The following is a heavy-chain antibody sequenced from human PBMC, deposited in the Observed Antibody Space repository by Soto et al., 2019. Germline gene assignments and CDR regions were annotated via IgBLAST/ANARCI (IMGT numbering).Heavy chain of an antibody. D-gene: IGHD6-19*01. CDR3: AKTTDGWFSAFEI. J-gene: IGHJ3*02. Sequence: EVQLLESGGGLVQPGGSLRLSCAASGFVFSSYAMSWVRQAPGKGLEWVSAISCSGTTAYYADSVKGRFIFSRDNPKNTMYLQMNSLRAEDTAVYFCAKTTDGWFSAFEIWGQGTVVTVSS. CDR2: ISCSGTTA. CDR1: GFVFSSYA. V-gene: IGHV3-23*01.